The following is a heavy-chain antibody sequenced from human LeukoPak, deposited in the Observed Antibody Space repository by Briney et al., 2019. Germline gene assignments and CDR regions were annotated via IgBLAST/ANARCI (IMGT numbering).Heavy chain of an antibody. Sequence: SETLSLTCTVSGGSISSYYRSWIRQPPGKGLEWIGYIYYSGSTNYNPSLKSRVTISVDTSKNQFSLKLSSVTAADTAVYYCARYYYDSSGPGYWFDPWGQGTLVTVSS. V-gene: IGHV4-59*08. CDR2: IYYSGST. D-gene: IGHD3-22*01. J-gene: IGHJ5*02. CDR1: GGSISSYY. CDR3: ARYYYDSSGPGYWFDP.